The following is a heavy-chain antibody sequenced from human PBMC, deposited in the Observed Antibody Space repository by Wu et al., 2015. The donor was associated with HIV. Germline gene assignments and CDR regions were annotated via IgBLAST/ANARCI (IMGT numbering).Heavy chain of an antibody. Sequence: VQRGASLGREVKKPGSSVKVVLQGFWRHLQQTMLVSWVRQAPGQGLEWMGGIIPIFGTANYAQKFQGRVTITADESTSTAYMELSSLRSEDTAVYYCARPRGYDFQGGPLDYYMDVWGKGTTVTVSS. J-gene: IGHJ6*03. V-gene: IGHV1-69*12. CDR2: IIPIFGTA. CDR3: ARPRGYDFQGGPLDYYMDV. CDR1: RHLQQTML. D-gene: IGHD3-3*01.